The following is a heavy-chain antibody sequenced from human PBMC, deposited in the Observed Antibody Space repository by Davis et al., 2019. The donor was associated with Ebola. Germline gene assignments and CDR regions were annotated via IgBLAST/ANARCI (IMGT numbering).Heavy chain of an antibody. Sequence: PSETLSLTCTVSGGNMNSHHWTRIRQSPGKGLEWIGHIYNSGTTKYNSALKSRVSMSIDTSKNQFSLKVTSVIAADTAVYYCARYRGSLVASVRYGMDVWGQGTTVTVSS. J-gene: IGHJ6*02. CDR2: IYNSGTT. CDR1: GGNMNSHH. V-gene: IGHV4-4*09. D-gene: IGHD2-21*01. CDR3: ARYRGSLVASVRYGMDV.